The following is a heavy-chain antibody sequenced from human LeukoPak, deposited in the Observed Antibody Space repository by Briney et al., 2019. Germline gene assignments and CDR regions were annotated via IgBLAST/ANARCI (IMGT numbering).Heavy chain of an antibody. V-gene: IGHV1-2*02. CDR1: GYTFTVYY. D-gene: IGHD3-3*01. J-gene: IGHJ5*02. CDR3: ARGGYDFWSGYSPYNWFDP. Sequence: ASVKVSCKASGYTFTVYYMHWVRQAPGQGLEWMGWINPNSGGTNYAQKFQGRVTITRDTSISTAYMELSRLRSDDTAVYYCARGGYDFWSGYSPYNWFDPWGQGTLVTVSS. CDR2: INPNSGGT.